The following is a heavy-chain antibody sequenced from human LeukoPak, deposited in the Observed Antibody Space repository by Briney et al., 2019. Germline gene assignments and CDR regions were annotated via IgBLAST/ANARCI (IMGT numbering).Heavy chain of an antibody. CDR1: GFLLSRYS. CDR3: ARDKIPLDFYDSSGPSYYFDY. CDR2: ISSSGSYI. Sequence: GGSLRLSCAASGFLLSRYSMNWVRQAPGKGLEWVSSISSSGSYIYYADSVKGRFTISRDNAKNSLYLQMNSLRAEDTAVYYCARDKIPLDFYDSSGPSYYFDYWGQGTLVTVSS. J-gene: IGHJ4*02. V-gene: IGHV3-21*01. D-gene: IGHD3-22*01.